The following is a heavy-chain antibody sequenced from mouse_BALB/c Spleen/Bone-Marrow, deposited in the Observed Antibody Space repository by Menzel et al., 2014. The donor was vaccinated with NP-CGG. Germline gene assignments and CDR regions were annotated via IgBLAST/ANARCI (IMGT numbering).Heavy chain of an antibody. CDR2: ISSGGSYT. Sequence: EAQMQQSGGDLVKTGGSLKLSCAASGFTFSSYGMSWVRQTPDKRLEWVATISSGGSYTYYPDSVKGRFTISRDNAKNTLSLQMSSLKSEDTAMYYCARPYDFGAWFAYWGQGTLVTVSA. D-gene: IGHD2-4*01. CDR1: GFTFSSYG. V-gene: IGHV5-6*01. CDR3: ARPYDFGAWFAY. J-gene: IGHJ3*01.